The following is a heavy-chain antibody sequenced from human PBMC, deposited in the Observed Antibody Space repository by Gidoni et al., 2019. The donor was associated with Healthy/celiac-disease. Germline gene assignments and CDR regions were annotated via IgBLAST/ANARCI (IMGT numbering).Heavy chain of an antibody. J-gene: IGHJ3*02. Sequence: EVQLLESGGGCVQPGGSLRLSRAASGFNFSSYARSWVRLAPGKGLEWFSAISGSGGSTYYADSVKGRFTISRDNSKNTLYLQMNSLRAEDTAVYYCARPATVVTLDAFDIWGQGTMVTVSS. V-gene: IGHV3-23*01. CDR2: ISGSGGST. CDR3: ARPATVVTLDAFDI. D-gene: IGHD4-17*01. CDR1: GFNFSSYA.